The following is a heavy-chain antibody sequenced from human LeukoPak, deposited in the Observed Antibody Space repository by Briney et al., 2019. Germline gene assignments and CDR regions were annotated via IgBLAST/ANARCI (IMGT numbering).Heavy chain of an antibody. V-gene: IGHV3-23*01. D-gene: IGHD1-1*01. CDR2: ISESGDTT. Sequence: GGSLRLSCAASGFTFSKYAMSWVRQAPGKGLEWVSTISESGDTTYDADSVKGRFTMSRDNPKNTLYLQLNSLSAEDTAVYYCAKHGGTTGTTRYFQHWGQGTLVTVSS. J-gene: IGHJ1*01. CDR1: GFTFSKYA. CDR3: AKHGGTTGTTRYFQH.